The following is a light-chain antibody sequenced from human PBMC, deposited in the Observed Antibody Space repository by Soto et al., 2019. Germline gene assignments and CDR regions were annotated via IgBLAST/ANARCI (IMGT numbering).Light chain of an antibody. V-gene: IGLV1-44*01. J-gene: IGLJ2*01. CDR1: SSNIGSNT. CDR2: SNN. Sequence: QSVLTQPPSASGTPGQRVTISCSGRSSNIGSNTVNWYQQLPGTAPKLLIYSNNQRPSGVPDRFSGSKSGTSASLAISGLQSEDEADYYCAAWDDSLRVVFGGGTKVTVL. CDR3: AAWDDSLRVV.